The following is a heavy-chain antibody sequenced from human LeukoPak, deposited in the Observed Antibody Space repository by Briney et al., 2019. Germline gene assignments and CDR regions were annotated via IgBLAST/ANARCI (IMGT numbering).Heavy chain of an antibody. CDR3: AKDWVASSWFNWFDP. CDR2: IRYDGSSE. Sequence: PGGSLRPSCAASGFTFSDFGMHWVRQAPGKGLEWVAFIRYDGSSEYYADSVKGRFTISRDNSKNTLYLQMNSLRAEDTAVYYCAKDWVASSWFNWFDPWGQGTLVTVSS. V-gene: IGHV3-30*02. J-gene: IGHJ5*02. CDR1: GFTFSDFG. D-gene: IGHD6-13*01.